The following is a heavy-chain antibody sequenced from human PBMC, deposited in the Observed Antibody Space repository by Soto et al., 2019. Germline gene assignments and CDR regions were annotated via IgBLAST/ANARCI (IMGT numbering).Heavy chain of an antibody. CDR1: GYTFTSYY. CDR3: AREYYYDSSGSAGYFDY. D-gene: IGHD3-22*01. Sequence: QVQLVQSGAEVKKPGASVKVSCKASGYTFTSYYMHWVRQAPGQGLEWMGIINPSGGSTSYAKKFQGRVTMTSDTSTSTCYRELSSLRSEDTGVYYCAREYYYDSSGSAGYFDYWGQGTLVTVSS. V-gene: IGHV1-46*01. CDR2: INPSGGST. J-gene: IGHJ4*02.